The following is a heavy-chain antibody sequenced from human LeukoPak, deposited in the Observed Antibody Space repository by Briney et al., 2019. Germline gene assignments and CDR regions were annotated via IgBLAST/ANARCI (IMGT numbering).Heavy chain of an antibody. D-gene: IGHD6-13*01. CDR2: INPSGGST. V-gene: IGHV1-46*01. CDR1: GYTFTSYY. CDR3: AREMVAAAGMDGVALDI. Sequence: ASVKVSCKASGYTFTSYYMHWVRQAPGQGLEWMGIINPSGGSTSYAQKFQGRVTMTRDTSTSTVYVELSSLRSEDTAVYYCAREMVAAAGMDGVALDIWGQGTMVTVS. J-gene: IGHJ3*02.